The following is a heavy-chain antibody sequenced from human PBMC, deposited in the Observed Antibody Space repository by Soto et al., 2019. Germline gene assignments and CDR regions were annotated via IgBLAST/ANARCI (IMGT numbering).Heavy chain of an antibody. J-gene: IGHJ4*02. D-gene: IGHD3-10*01. CDR3: AKKDTMVRGVINRYFDY. Sequence: PGGSLRLSCAASGFTFSSYAMSWVRQAPGKGLEWVSAISGSGGSTYYADSVKGRFTISRDNSKNTLYLQMNSLRAEDTAVYYCAKKDTMVRGVINRYFDYWGQGTLVTVS. CDR2: ISGSGGST. V-gene: IGHV3-23*01. CDR1: GFTFSSYA.